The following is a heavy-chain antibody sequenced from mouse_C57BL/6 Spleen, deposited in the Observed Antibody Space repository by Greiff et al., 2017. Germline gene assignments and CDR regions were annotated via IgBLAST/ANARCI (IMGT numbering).Heavy chain of an antibody. J-gene: IGHJ1*03. Sequence: QVQLQQPGAELVMPGASVKLSCKASGYTFTSYWMHWVKQRPGQGLEWIGEIDPSDSYTNYNQKFKGKSTLTVDKSSSTAYMQLSSLTSEDSAVYYGAAGGNWYCDVWGTGTTVTVSS. CDR3: AAGGNWYCDV. CDR2: IDPSDSYT. CDR1: GYTFTSYW. V-gene: IGHV1-69*01.